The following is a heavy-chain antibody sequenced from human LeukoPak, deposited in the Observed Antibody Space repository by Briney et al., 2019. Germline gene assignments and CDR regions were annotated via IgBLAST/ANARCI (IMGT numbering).Heavy chain of an antibody. J-gene: IGHJ4*02. V-gene: IGHV3-33*01. CDR2: IWHDGSNK. CDR3: AREDTPRKYSSSFSDY. Sequence: GGSLRLSCAASGFTFSNYGMHWVRQAPGKGLEWVAVIWHDGSNKYYADSVKGRFTISRDNSKNTLYLQMNSLRAEDTAVYYCAREDTPRKYSSSFSDYWGQGTLVTVSS. D-gene: IGHD6-6*01. CDR1: GFTFSNYG.